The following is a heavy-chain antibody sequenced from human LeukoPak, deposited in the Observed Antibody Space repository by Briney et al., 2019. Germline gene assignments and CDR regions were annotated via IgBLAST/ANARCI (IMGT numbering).Heavy chain of an antibody. CDR2: INHSGNT. D-gene: IGHD6-6*01. CDR3: ARHGLVEARHAFDM. V-gene: IGHV4-34*01. J-gene: IGHJ3*02. CDR1: GGSFSGYY. Sequence: PSETLSLTCAVYGGSFSGYYWSWIRQPPGKGLEWIGEINHSGNTNYNPSLKSRVTISVDTSKNQFSLKLSSVTAADTAVYYCARHGLVEARHAFDMWGQGTMVTVSS.